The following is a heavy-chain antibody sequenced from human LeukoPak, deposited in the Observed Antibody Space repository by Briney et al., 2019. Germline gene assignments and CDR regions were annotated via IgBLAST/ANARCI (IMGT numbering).Heavy chain of an antibody. J-gene: IGHJ5*02. Sequence: SETLPLTCAVYGGSFSGYYWSWIRQPPGKGLEWTGEINHSGSTNYNPSLKSRVTISVDTSKNQFSLKLSSVTAADTAVYYCARGLLNLAGGGWTARGGLHRSNWFDPWGQGTLVTVSS. CDR1: GGSFSGYY. D-gene: IGHD5-12*01. V-gene: IGHV4-34*01. CDR2: INHSGST. CDR3: ARGLLNLAGGGWTARGGLHRSNWFDP.